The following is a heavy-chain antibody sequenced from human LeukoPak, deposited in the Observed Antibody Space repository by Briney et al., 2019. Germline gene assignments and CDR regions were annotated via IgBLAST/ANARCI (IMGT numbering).Heavy chain of an antibody. CDR2: ICDSGST. CDR3: ARHIRRQWLSEFDY. CDR1: GVSVSSSSYC. D-gene: IGHD6-19*01. V-gene: IGHV4-39*01. Sequence: SETLSLTCTVSGVSVSSSSYCWGWIRQPPGMGLEWVGSICDSGSTYHNVSLKSRVTMSVDTPKNQFSLNLRSVTAADTAVYYCARHIRRQWLSEFDYWGQGTLVTVSS. J-gene: IGHJ4*02.